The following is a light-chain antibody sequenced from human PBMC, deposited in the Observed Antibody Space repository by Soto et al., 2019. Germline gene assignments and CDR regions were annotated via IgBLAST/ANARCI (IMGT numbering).Light chain of an antibody. CDR1: SSDVGGYNY. Sequence: QSALTQPASVSGSPGRSITISCTGTSSDVGGYNYVSWYQQHPGKAPKLMIYDVSNRPSGVSNRFSGSKSGNTASLTISGLQADDDADYYCSSDTSSRTVVFGGGTKLTVL. CDR3: SSDTSSRTVV. V-gene: IGLV2-14*01. CDR2: DVS. J-gene: IGLJ2*01.